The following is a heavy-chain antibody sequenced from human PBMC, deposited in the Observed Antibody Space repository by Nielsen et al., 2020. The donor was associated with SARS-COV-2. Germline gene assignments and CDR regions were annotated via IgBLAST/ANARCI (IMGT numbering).Heavy chain of an antibody. CDR1: GFTFDGHA. CDR2: ISWNSGSI. V-gene: IGHV3-9*01. J-gene: IGHJ4*02. CDR3: AREFALRDTAYFDY. D-gene: IGHD5-18*01. Sequence: SLKISCAASGFTFDGHAMHWVRQDPGKGLEWVSGISWNSGSIGYADSVKGRFTISRDNSRNTVYLQMNSLRPEDTAVYYCAREFALRDTAYFDYWGQGTLVTVSS.